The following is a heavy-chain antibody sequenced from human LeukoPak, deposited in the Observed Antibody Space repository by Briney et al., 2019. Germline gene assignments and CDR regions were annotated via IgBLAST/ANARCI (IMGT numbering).Heavy chain of an antibody. Sequence: QSGGSLRLSCAASGFTFSSYATSWVRQAPGKGLEWVSGISGSGGSTLYADSVKGRFTISRDNSKKTVYLQMNSLRAEDTAVYYCAKDRVAHFFYWYFDLWGRGTLVTVSS. V-gene: IGHV3-23*01. CDR1: GFTFSSYA. CDR3: AKDRVAHFFYWYFDL. J-gene: IGHJ2*01. D-gene: IGHD5-12*01. CDR2: ISGSGGST.